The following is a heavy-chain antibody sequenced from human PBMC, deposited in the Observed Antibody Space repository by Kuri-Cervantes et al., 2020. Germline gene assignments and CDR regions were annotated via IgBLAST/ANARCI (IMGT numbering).Heavy chain of an antibody. CDR2: IYSDGST. D-gene: IGHD3-16*01. J-gene: IGHJ6*03. CDR1: GGSISSYY. Sequence: SETLSLTCTASGGSISSYYRSWIRQPAGKGLEWIGRIYSDGSTNYYPYPGGRVTITVDMSKDQFPLHLTSMTAADTAVYYCARGWGEPGGGYYHYYMDVWGRGTTVTVSS. V-gene: IGHV4-4*07. CDR3: ARGWGEPGGGYYHYYMDV.